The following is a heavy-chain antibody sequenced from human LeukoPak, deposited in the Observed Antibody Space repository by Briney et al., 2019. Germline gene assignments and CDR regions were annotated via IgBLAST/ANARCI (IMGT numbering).Heavy chain of an antibody. D-gene: IGHD5-18*01. Sequence: SQTLSLTCTVSGGSISSGNYYWNWILQPAGKGLEGIGRIFSSGNTNYNPSLKSRVTMSIDTSKNQFSLKLTSVTAADTAVYYCARGGYSHGYQGYYFDDWGQGTLVTVSS. V-gene: IGHV4-61*02. J-gene: IGHJ4*02. CDR2: IFSSGNT. CDR1: GGSISSGNYY. CDR3: ARGGYSHGYQGYYFDD.